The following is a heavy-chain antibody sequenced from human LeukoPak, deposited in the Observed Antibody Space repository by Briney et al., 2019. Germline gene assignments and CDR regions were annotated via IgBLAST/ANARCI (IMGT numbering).Heavy chain of an antibody. Sequence: GGSLRLSCAASGFTFSSYGMHWVRQAPGKGLEWVAVIWYDGSNKYYADSVKGRFTISRDNSKNTLYLQMNSLRAEDTAVYYCARDVITGTTSRWFGPWGQGTLVTVSS. J-gene: IGHJ5*02. CDR3: ARDVITGTTSRWFGP. V-gene: IGHV3-33*01. CDR2: IWYDGSNK. CDR1: GFTFSSYG. D-gene: IGHD1-7*01.